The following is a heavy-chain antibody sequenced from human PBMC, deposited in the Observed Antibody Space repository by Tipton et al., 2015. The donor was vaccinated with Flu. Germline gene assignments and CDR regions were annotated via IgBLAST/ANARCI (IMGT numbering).Heavy chain of an antibody. D-gene: IGHD6-19*01. CDR1: GFTFSSYA. CDR2: ISGSGGST. V-gene: IGHV3-23*01. CDR3: AKDQHSGTAVAGTRPGMGDY. J-gene: IGHJ4*02. Sequence: SLRLSCAASGFTFSSYAMSWVRQAPGKGLEWVSAISGSGGSTYYADSVKGRFTISRDNSKNTLYLQMNSLRAEDTAVYYCAKDQHSGTAVAGTRPGMGDYWGQGTLVTVSS.